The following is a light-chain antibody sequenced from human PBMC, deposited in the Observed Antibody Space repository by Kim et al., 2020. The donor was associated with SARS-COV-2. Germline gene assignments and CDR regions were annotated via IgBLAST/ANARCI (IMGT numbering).Light chain of an antibody. J-gene: IGLJ2*01. V-gene: IGLV3-19*01. CDR1: SLRSYY. CDR3: NSRDSNDNVV. CDR2: GKN. Sequence: VSLGQTVRITCQGDSLRSYYETWYQKKPGQAPIVVNYGKNNRPAGIPDRFSGSSSGNTSSLTITGTQAGDEADYYCNSRDSNDNVVFGGGTQLTVL.